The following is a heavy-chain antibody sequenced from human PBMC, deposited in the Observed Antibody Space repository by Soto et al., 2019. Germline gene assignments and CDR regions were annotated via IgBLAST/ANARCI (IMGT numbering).Heavy chain of an antibody. CDR1: GFTFSSYA. CDR3: ARARYSGSYYPFDY. D-gene: IGHD1-26*01. J-gene: IGHJ4*02. V-gene: IGHV3-30-3*01. Sequence: QVQLVESGGGVVQPGRSLRLSCAASGFTFSSYAMHWVRQAPGKGLEWVAVISYDGSNKYYADSVKGRFTISRDNSKNTLYLQMNSLRAEDTAVYYCARARYSGSYYPFDYWGQGTLVTVS. CDR2: ISYDGSNK.